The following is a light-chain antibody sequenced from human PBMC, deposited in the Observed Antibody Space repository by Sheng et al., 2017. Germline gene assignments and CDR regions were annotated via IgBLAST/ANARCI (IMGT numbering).Light chain of an antibody. CDR1: ALPKQF. J-gene: IGLJ2*01. CDR2: KDT. V-gene: IGLV3-25*03. Sequence: SYELTQPPSVSVSPGQTATITCSGDALPKQFAYWYQQKPGRAPVLLIYKDTERPSVIPERFSGSSSGTSVTLAISGVQAEDEADYYCQSADSSGTSVIFGGGTKLTVL. CDR3: QSADSSGTSVI.